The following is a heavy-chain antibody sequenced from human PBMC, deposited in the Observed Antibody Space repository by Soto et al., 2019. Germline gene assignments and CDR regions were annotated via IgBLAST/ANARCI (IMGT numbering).Heavy chain of an antibody. D-gene: IGHD3-22*01. CDR2: INHSGST. CDR3: ARAGSSGYFGGYYYYGMGV. Sequence: SDTLSLTCAVYGGSFSGYYWSWIRQHPGKGLEWIGEINHSGSTNYNPSLKSRVTISVDTSKNQFSLKLSSVTAADTAVYYCARAGSSGYFGGYYYYGMGVWAQGTTVTVSS. J-gene: IGHJ6*02. CDR1: GGSFSGYY. V-gene: IGHV4-34*01.